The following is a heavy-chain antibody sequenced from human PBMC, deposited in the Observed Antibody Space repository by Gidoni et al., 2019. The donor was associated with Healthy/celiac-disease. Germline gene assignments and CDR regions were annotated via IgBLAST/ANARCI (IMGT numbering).Heavy chain of an antibody. V-gene: IGHV1-69*06. CDR1: GGTFSSYA. J-gene: IGHJ3*02. CDR3: ARGYYYDSSGYYLRAFDI. CDR2: IIPIFGTA. Sequence: QVQLVQSGAEVKKPGSSVKVSCKASGGTFSSYATSWVRQAPGQGLEWMGGIIPIFGTANYAQKFQGRVTITADKSTSTAYMELSSLGSEDTAVDYCARGYYYDSSGYYLRAFDIWGQGTMVTVSS. D-gene: IGHD3-22*01.